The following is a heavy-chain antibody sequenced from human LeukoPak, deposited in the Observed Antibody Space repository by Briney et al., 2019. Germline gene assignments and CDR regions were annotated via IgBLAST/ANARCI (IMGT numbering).Heavy chain of an antibody. J-gene: IGHJ1*01. CDR3: ARDENSGSVEFGF. CDR1: GGTFSSYA. Sequence: GASVKVSCKASGGTFSSYAISWVRQAPGQGLDWVGRISPVFGTATYAQKFQGRVTITADKPMSTDKSAYTVYMDLGSLTSDDTAIYYCARDENSGSVEFGFWGQGTLVIVSS. V-gene: IGHV1-69*06. CDR2: ISPVFGTA. D-gene: IGHD3-10*01.